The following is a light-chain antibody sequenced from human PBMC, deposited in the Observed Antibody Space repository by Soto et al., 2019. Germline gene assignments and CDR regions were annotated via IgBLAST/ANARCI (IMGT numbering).Light chain of an antibody. CDR3: QQYSSSRT. CDR1: QSVSSNH. CDR2: GGS. V-gene: IGKV3-20*01. J-gene: IGKJ1*01. Sequence: DIVLTQSPGTLSLSPGERATLSCRASQSVSSNHLAWYQQKPGQAPRLLIYGGSSRATGIPVRFSGSGSETDFTLTLTRLEHEPFAVYYCQQYSSSRTFGQGTKVDIK.